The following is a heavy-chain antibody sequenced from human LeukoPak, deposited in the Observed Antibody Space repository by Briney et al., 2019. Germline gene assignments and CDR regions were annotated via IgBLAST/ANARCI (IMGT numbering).Heavy chain of an antibody. CDR1: GFTFSSYW. J-gene: IGHJ4*02. V-gene: IGHV3-7*01. Sequence: PGRSLRLSCAASGFTFSSYWMSWVRQAPGKGLEWVANIKQDGSEKYYVDSVKGRFTISRDNAKNSLYLQMNSLRAEDTAVYYCARDFYSSNWDYFDYWGQGTLVTVSS. D-gene: IGHD6-13*01. CDR3: ARDFYSSNWDYFDY. CDR2: IKQDGSEK.